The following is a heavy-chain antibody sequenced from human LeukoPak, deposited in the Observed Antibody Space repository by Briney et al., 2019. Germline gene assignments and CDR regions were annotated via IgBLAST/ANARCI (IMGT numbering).Heavy chain of an antibody. J-gene: IGHJ4*02. CDR3: ARGSAFCGDY. CDR2: IISRGRKI. V-gene: IGHV3-11*01. D-gene: IGHD2-21*01. Sequence: GGSLRLSCAASGFPYSDYYMSWMRQAPGEGLECVSYIISRGRKIYYADSVKGRFTISRDNAQNSLYLQMIILRAEETAVYYCARGSAFCGDYWGEGTLVTVSS. CDR1: GFPYSDYY.